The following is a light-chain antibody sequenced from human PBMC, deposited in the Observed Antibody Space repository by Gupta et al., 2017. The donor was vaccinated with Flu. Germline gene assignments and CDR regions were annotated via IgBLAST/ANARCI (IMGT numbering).Light chain of an antibody. V-gene: IGLV1-51*02. J-gene: IGLJ1*01. CDR3: ASWDSRSTSSFV. CDR1: RSNIGDNY. Sequence: QSVLTQPPSVSAAPGPKVTISCSGSRSNIGDNYVSWYQQVPGTAPKLLIYENSQRPSGVPDRFSGSKSGTSATLGITGLQTGDEAAYYCASWDSRSTSSFVFGTGTKVTVL. CDR2: ENS.